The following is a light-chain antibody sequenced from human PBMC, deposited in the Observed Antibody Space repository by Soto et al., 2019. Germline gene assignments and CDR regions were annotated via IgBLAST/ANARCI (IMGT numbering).Light chain of an antibody. Sequence: EIVLTQSPGTLSLSPGERASLSCRASQTVNIDYLAWYQQRPGQAPSPLIYGASIRAAGIPDRFSGSGSGTDFTLIISRLEPADFAVSHCHHLGRSAILTFGLGTTVDIK. CDR1: QTVNIDY. V-gene: IGKV3-20*01. J-gene: IGKJ3*01. CDR2: GAS. CDR3: HHLGRSAILT.